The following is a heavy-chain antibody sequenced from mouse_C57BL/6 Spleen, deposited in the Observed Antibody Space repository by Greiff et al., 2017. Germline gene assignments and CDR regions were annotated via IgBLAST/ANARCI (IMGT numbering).Heavy chain of an antibody. CDR1: GYSITSGYY. CDR3: AREYYYGSSPHWYFDV. CDR2: ISYDGSN. J-gene: IGHJ1*03. D-gene: IGHD1-1*01. V-gene: IGHV3-6*01. Sequence: EVKLMESGPGLVKPSQSLSLTCSVTGYSITSGYYWNWIRQFPGNKLEWMGYISYDGSNNYNPSPKNRISITRDTSKNQFFLKLNSVTTEDTATYYCAREYYYGSSPHWYFDVWGTGTTVTVSS.